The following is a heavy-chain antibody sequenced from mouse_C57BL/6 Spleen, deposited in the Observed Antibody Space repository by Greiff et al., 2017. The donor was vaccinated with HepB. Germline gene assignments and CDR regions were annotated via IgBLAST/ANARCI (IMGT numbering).Heavy chain of an antibody. CDR1: GYTFTDYN. Sequence: VQLQQSGPELVKPGASVKIPCKASGYTFTDYNMDWVKQSHGKSLEWIGDINPNNGGTIYNQKFKGKATLTVDKSSSTAYMELRSLTSEDTAVYYCARGAPITTVVATGMDYWGQGTSVTVSS. CDR3: ARGAPITTVVATGMDY. D-gene: IGHD1-1*01. CDR2: INPNNGGT. V-gene: IGHV1-18*01. J-gene: IGHJ4*01.